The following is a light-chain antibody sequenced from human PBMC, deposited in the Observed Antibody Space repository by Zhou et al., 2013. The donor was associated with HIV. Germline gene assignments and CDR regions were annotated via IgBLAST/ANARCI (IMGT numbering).Light chain of an antibody. J-gene: IGKJ4*01. V-gene: IGKV3D-20*02. Sequence: EIVLTQSPGTLSLSPGERATLSCRASESVSSNYLAWYQQRPGQAPRLLIYGASSRATGIPDRFSGSGSGTDFTLTISTLEPEDFAVYYCQHRSNWLTFGGGTKVEIK. CDR3: QHRSNWLT. CDR2: GAS. CDR1: ESVSSNY.